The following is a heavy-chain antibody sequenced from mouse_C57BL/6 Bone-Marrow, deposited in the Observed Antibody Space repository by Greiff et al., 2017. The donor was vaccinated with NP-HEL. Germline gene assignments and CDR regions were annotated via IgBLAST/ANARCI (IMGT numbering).Heavy chain of an antibody. V-gene: IGHV14-2*01. J-gene: IGHJ1*03. CDR1: GFNIKDYY. CDR3: ASYYYGSSYVNWYFDV. D-gene: IGHD1-1*01. Sequence: VQLQQSGAELVKPGASVKLSCTASGFNIKDYYMHWVKQRTEQGLEWIGRIDPEDGETKYAPKFPGKATITADTSSNTAYLQLSSLTSEDTAVYYCASYYYGSSYVNWYFDVWGTGTTVTVSS. CDR2: IDPEDGET.